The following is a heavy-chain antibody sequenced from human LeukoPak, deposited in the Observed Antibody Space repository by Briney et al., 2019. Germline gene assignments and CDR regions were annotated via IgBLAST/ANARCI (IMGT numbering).Heavy chain of an antibody. Sequence: GGSLRLSCAASGFTFSDYYMSWIRQAPGKGLEWVSYISSSGSTIYYADSVKGRFTISRDNAKNSLYLQMNSLRAEDTAVYYCARGSYSSRVRSAFDIWGQGTMVTVSS. V-gene: IGHV3-11*04. J-gene: IGHJ3*02. CDR3: ARGSYSSRVRSAFDI. D-gene: IGHD6-13*01. CDR2: ISSSGSTI. CDR1: GFTFSDYY.